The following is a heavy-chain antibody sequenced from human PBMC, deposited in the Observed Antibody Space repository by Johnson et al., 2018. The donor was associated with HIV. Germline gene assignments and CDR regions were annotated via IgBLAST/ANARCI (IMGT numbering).Heavy chain of an antibody. CDR3: TTAPSNWGNAFDI. J-gene: IGHJ3*02. V-gene: IGHV3-15*01. D-gene: IGHD7-27*01. Sequence: VQLVESGGGLLKPGGSLRLSCAASGFSFSDAWMTWVRQPPGKGLEWVGRITSKTDGGTTDYAAPVKGRFTISRDDSKNTLYLQMNSLKTEDTAVYYCTTAPSNWGNAFDIWGQGTMVTVSS. CDR2: ITSKTDGGTT. CDR1: GFSFSDAW.